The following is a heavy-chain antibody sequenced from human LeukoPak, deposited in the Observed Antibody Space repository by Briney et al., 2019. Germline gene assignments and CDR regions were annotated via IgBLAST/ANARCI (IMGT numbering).Heavy chain of an antibody. CDR3: ARDAVSYDFWSGHGAFDI. D-gene: IGHD3-3*01. CDR2: ISYDGSNK. CDR1: GFTFSSYC. J-gene: IGHJ3*02. V-gene: IGHV3-30-3*01. Sequence: GGSLRLSCAASGFTFSSYCMHWVRQAPGKGLEWVADISYDGSNKYYVDSVKGRFTISRDNSKNTLYLQMNSLRAEDTAVYYCARDAVSYDFWSGHGAFDIWVQGTMVTVCS.